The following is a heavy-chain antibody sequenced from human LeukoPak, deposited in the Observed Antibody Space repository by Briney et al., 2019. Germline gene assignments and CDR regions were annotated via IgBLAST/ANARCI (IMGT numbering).Heavy chain of an antibody. D-gene: IGHD1-26*01. CDR3: ARWGSGSSLIDY. V-gene: IGHV3-21*01. J-gene: IGHJ4*02. Sequence: GGSLRLSCAASGFTFSHYGMTWVRQAPGKGLEWVSSISSSSSYIYYADSVKDRFTISRDNAKNSLYLQMDSLRAEDTAVYYCARWGSGSSLIDYWGQGTLVTVSS. CDR1: GFTFSHYG. CDR2: ISSSSSYI.